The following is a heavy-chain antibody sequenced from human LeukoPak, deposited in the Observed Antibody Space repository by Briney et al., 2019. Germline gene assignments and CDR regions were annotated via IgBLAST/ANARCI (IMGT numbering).Heavy chain of an antibody. CDR2: ILPGGKES. D-gene: IGHD5-24*01. CDR1: GYSFSTNM. J-gene: IGHJ4*02. Sequence: GGSLRLSCVVSGYSFSTNMMTWVRQAPGKGLEWVATILPGGKESYRVESVKGRFTVSRDNPKNSLFLQVNSLRVDDTAVYYCMAAHGYWGRGTLVTVSS. V-gene: IGHV3-7*01. CDR3: MAAHGY.